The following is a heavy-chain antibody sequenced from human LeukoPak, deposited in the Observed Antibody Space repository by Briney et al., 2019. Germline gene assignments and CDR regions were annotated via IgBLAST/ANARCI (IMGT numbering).Heavy chain of an antibody. J-gene: IGHJ3*02. CDR2: ISYDGSNK. D-gene: IGHD3-22*01. Sequence: PGRSLRLSCAASGFTFSSYGMHWVRQAPGKGLGWVAVISYDGSNKYYADSVKGRFTISRDNSKNTLYLQMNSLRAEDTAVYYCAKVGYDSNAFDIWGQGTMVTVSS. CDR1: GFTFSSYG. V-gene: IGHV3-30*18. CDR3: AKVGYDSNAFDI.